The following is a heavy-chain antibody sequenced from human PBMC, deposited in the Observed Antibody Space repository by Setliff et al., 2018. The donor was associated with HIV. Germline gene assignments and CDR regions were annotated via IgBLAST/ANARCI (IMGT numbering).Heavy chain of an antibody. CDR2: IIPIFGTP. D-gene: IGHD5-12*01. V-gene: IGHV1-69*13. J-gene: IGHJ6*03. CDR3: ATNPEMATINYYYYYMDV. Sequence: SVKVSCKASGGTFRGFGISWVVQAPGQGLEWMGQIIPIFGTPRYAQKFQGRVTITADESTSTVCMELSSLRSEDTAVYYCATNPEMATINYYYYYMDVWGKGTTVTVSS. CDR1: GGTFRGFG.